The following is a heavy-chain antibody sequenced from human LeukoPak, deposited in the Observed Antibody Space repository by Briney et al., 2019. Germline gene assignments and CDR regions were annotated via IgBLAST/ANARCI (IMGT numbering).Heavy chain of an antibody. CDR2: INHSGST. D-gene: IGHD3-22*01. CDR1: GGSFSGYY. V-gene: IGHV4-34*01. J-gene: IGHJ5*02. CDR3: ALKRYYYDSSGHRSPFDP. Sequence: PSETLSLTCAVYGGSFSGYYWSWIRQPPGKGLEWIGEINHSGSTNYNPSPKSRVTISVDTSKNQFSLKLSSVTAADTAVYYCALKRYYYDSSGHRSPFDPWGQGTLVTVSS.